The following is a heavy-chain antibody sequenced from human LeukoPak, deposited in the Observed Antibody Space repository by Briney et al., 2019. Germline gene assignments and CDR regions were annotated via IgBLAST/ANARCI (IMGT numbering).Heavy chain of an antibody. J-gene: IGHJ4*02. Sequence: ASVKVSCKASGYTFTSYYMHWVRQAPGQGLEWMGIINPSGGSTSYAQKFQGRVTMTRDMSTSTVYMELSSLRSEDTAVYYCAKDANDYGDYLDYWGQGTLVTVSS. CDR1: GYTFTSYY. V-gene: IGHV1-46*01. CDR2: INPSGGST. CDR3: AKDANDYGDYLDY. D-gene: IGHD4-17*01.